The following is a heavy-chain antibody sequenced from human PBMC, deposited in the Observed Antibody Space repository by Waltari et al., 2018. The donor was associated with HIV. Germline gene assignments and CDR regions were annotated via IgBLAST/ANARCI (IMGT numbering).Heavy chain of an antibody. D-gene: IGHD2-21*02. CDR2: IYSGGST. Sequence: EVQLVESGGGLVQPGGSLRLSCAASGFTVSSNYMSWVRQAPGKGLVWVSVIYSGGSTYYADSVKGRFTISRDNSKNTLYRQMNSLRAEDTAVYYCASIAYCGGDCYPRGMDVWGQGNTVTVSS. V-gene: IGHV3-66*01. J-gene: IGHJ6*02. CDR3: ASIAYCGGDCYPRGMDV. CDR1: GFTVSSNY.